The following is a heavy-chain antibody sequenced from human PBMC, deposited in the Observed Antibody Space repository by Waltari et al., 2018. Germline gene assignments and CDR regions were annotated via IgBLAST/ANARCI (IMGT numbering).Heavy chain of an antibody. V-gene: IGHV3-30*01. D-gene: IGHD2-2*01. CDR1: GFTIKDFA. J-gene: IGHJ1*01. CDR2: ISSDGTNK. CDR3: ARGDCSSTSCFSLES. Sequence: QVHLVESGGGVVQSGKSLRLSCAASGFTIKDFAMHWVRQAPGQGLEWVSVISSDGTNKYYADSVKGRFIISRDKSGGTLYLQTNSLRPQDTAIYFCARGDCSSTSCFSLESWGHGTLVTVS.